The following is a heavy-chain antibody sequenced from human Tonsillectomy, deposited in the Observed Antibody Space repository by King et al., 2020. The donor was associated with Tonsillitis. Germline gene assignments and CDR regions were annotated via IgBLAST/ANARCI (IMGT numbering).Heavy chain of an antibody. V-gene: IGHV5-51*01. Sequence: VQLVESGAEVKKPGESLKISCKGSGYSFNNYWIGWVRQMPGKGLEWMGIIYPGDSDIRYSPSFQGQVTISAEKSVTTAYLQWSSLKASDTAMYYCARRDGKKLGGISGLAYGAKGTRVTVS. J-gene: IGHJ4*02. CDR3: ARRDGKKLGGISGLAY. D-gene: IGHD1-14*01. CDR1: GYSFNNYW. CDR2: IYPGDSDI.